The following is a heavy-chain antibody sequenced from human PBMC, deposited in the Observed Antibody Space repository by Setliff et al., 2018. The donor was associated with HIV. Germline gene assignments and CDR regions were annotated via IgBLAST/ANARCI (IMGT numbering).Heavy chain of an antibody. Sequence: ASVKVSCKASGYKFTGRHIQWMRQAPGQGLEWMGRINPNMGDTQYAQKFQGRIIMTRDTSINTAYMELSSLRSDDTAMYYCATDPGYSSTWYSESFQHWGQGTVVTVSS. CDR1: GYKFTGRH. CDR2: INPNMGDT. J-gene: IGHJ1*01. V-gene: IGHV1-2*06. CDR3: ATDPGYSSTWYSESFQH. D-gene: IGHD6-13*01.